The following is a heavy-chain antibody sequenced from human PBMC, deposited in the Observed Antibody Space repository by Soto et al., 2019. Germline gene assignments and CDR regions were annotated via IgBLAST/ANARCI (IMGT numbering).Heavy chain of an antibody. V-gene: IGHV1-3*01. CDR3: ARTFVLDYYYGMDV. CDR2: INAGNGNT. Sequence: KVSCKASGYTFTSYAMHWVRQAPGQRLEWMGWINAGNGNTKYSQKFQGRVTITRDTSASTAYMELSSLRSEDTAVYYCARTFVLDYYYGMDVWGQGTTVTVSS. J-gene: IGHJ6*02. CDR1: GYTFTSYA. D-gene: IGHD2-8*02.